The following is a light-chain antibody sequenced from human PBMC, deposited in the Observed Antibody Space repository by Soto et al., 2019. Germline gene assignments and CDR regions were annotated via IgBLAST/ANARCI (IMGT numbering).Light chain of an antibody. CDR2: AAS. J-gene: IGKJ5*01. CDR1: ESVLYSSNNKSH. Sequence: DIVMTHSPDSLTLALVDRATINFKATESVLYSSNNKSHLVWYQQKPGKAPKLLIYAASSLQSGVPSRFSGSGSGTDFTLIISSLKPEDFATYYCQQSYSTPITFGQGTRLEI. CDR3: QQSYSTPIT. V-gene: IGKV4-1*01.